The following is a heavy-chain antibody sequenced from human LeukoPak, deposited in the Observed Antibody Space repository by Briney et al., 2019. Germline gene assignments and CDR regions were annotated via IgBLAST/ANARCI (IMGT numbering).Heavy chain of an antibody. V-gene: IGHV1-8*03. J-gene: IGHJ4*02. CDR1: GYTFTSYD. CDR2: MNPNSGST. CDR3: ARGRSTGYPYCFEY. D-gene: IGHD5-12*01. Sequence: ASVKVSCKASGYTFTSYDINWVRQATGQGLEWMGWMNPNSGSTCYAQKFQGRVTITRNTSISTAYMELSGLRSEDTAVYYCARGRSTGYPYCFEYWGQGTLVTGSS.